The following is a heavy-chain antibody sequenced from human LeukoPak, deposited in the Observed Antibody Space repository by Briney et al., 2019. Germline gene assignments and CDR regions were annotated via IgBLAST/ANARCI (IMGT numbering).Heavy chain of an antibody. Sequence: ASVKVSCKASGYTFTSYVISWVRQAPGQGLEWMGWISAYNGNTNYAQKLQGRVTMTTDTSTSTAYMELRSLRSDDTAVYYCARPTMIKPRGAFDIWGQGTMVTVSS. CDR1: GYTFTSYV. J-gene: IGHJ3*02. CDR2: ISAYNGNT. CDR3: ARPTMIKPRGAFDI. V-gene: IGHV1-18*01. D-gene: IGHD3-22*01.